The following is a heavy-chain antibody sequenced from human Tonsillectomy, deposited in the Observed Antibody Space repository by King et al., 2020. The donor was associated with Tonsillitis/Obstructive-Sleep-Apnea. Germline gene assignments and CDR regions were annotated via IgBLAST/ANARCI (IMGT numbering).Heavy chain of an antibody. Sequence: VQLLESGGGLVQPGGSLRLSCAASGFTFSSYAMSWVRQAPGKGLQWVSAISGSGGSTYYADSVKGRVTISRDNSKNTLYLQMNSLRAEDTSVYYCEKEATLPTAPVNFDCWGQGTLVTVSS. J-gene: IGHJ4*02. CDR1: GFTFSSYA. V-gene: IGHV3-23*01. CDR3: EKEATLPTAPVNFDC. CDR2: ISGSGGST. D-gene: IGHD2-2*01.